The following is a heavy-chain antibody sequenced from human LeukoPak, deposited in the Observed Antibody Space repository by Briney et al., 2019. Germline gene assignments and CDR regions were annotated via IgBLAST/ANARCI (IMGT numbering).Heavy chain of an antibody. CDR3: ASGPPASDNYYGMDV. Sequence: GGSLRLSCAASGFTFSSYGMHWVRQAPGKGLEWVAVIWYGGSNKYYADSVKGRFTISRDNSKNTLYLQMNSLRAEDTAVYYCASGPPASDNYYGMDVWGQGTTVTVSS. V-gene: IGHV3-33*08. CDR2: IWYGGSNK. D-gene: IGHD2-15*01. J-gene: IGHJ6*02. CDR1: GFTFSSYG.